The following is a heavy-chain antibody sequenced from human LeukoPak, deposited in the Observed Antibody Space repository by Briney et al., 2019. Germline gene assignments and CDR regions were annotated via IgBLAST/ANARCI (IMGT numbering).Heavy chain of an antibody. V-gene: IGHV4-39*01. CDR1: GGSISSSYYY. Sequence: SETLSLTCTVSGGSISSSYYYWGWIRQPPGKGLEWIGSIYYSGSTYYNPSLKSRVTISVDTSKNQFSLKLSSVTAADTAVYYCARGRAQLRFLEWLSRGYYYYYGMDVWGQGTTVTVSS. D-gene: IGHD3-3*01. J-gene: IGHJ6*02. CDR3: ARGRAQLRFLEWLSRGYYYYYGMDV. CDR2: IYYSGST.